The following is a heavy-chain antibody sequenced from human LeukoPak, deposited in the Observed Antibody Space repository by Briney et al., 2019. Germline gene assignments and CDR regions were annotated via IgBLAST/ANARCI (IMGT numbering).Heavy chain of an antibody. CDR2: MNPNSGNT. CDR1: GYTFTSHD. V-gene: IGHV1-8*03. J-gene: IGHJ3*02. Sequence: ASVKVSCKASGYTFTSHDINWVRQATGQGPEWMGWMNPNSGNTGYAQKFQGRVTITRNNSISTVYMELSSLRSEDAAVYYCARRLGLRWDLQAFDIWGQGTMVTVPS. D-gene: IGHD4-23*01. CDR3: ARRLGLRWDLQAFDI.